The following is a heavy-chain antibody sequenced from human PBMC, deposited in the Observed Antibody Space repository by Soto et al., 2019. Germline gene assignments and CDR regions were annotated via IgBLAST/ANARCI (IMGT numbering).Heavy chain of an antibody. Sequence: EVQLLESGGGLVQPGGSLRLSCAASGFTFSSYAMSWVRQAPGKGLEWVSAISGSGGSTYHADSVKGRFTISRDNSKNTLYLQMNSLRAEDTAVYYCAKDDDFWSGYFDYWGQGTLVTVSS. CDR3: AKDDDFWSGYFDY. D-gene: IGHD3-3*01. V-gene: IGHV3-23*01. J-gene: IGHJ4*02. CDR1: GFTFSSYA. CDR2: ISGSGGST.